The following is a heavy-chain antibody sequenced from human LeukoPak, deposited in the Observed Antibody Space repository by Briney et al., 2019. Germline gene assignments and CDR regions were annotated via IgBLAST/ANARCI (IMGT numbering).Heavy chain of an antibody. Sequence: PSETLSLTCTVSGGSISSSSYYWGWIRQPPGKGLEWIGSIYYSGSTYYNPSLKSRVTISVDTSKNQFSLKVSSVTAADTAVYYCARGPTYQPIDYWGQGTLVTVSS. V-gene: IGHV4-39*07. J-gene: IGHJ4*02. CDR3: ARGPTYQPIDY. CDR1: GGSISSSSYY. D-gene: IGHD2-2*01. CDR2: IYYSGST.